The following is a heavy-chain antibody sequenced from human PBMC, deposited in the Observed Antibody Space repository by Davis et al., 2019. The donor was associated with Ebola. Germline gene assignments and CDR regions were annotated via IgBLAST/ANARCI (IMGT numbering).Heavy chain of an antibody. D-gene: IGHD2-21*01. CDR1: GFTFSDYY. J-gene: IGHJ6*02. CDR3: ARDNLYCGGDCFYYYYYGMDV. CDR2: IKQDGSEK. V-gene: IGHV3-7*01. Sequence: GESLKISCAASGFTFSDYYMSWIRQAPGKGLEWVANIKQDGSEKYYVDSVKGRFTISRDNAKNSLYLQMNSLRAEDTAVYYCARDNLYCGGDCFYYYYYGMDVWGQGTTVTVSS.